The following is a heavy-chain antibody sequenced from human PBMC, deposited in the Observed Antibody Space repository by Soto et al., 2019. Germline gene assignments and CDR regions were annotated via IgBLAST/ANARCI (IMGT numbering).Heavy chain of an antibody. CDR1: GDSITSLDYS. Sequence: SETLSLTCSVSGDSITSLDYSWAWIRQHPGQALEYIGYIYKSATTYYNPSFESRVAISVDTSKSQFSLNLTSVTAADTAVYFCARGRYCLTGRCFPNWFDAWGQGALVTVSS. J-gene: IGHJ5*02. V-gene: IGHV4-30-4*01. CDR3: ARGRYCLTGRCFPNWFDA. CDR2: IYKSATT. D-gene: IGHD7-27*01.